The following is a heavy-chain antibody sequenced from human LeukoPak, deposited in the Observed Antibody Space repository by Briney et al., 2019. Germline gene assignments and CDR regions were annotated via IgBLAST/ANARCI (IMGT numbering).Heavy chain of an antibody. CDR2: IIPIFGTA. D-gene: IGHD4-17*01. CDR3: ARDQNDYGDYEDAFDI. Sequence: GAPVNVSCKASGGTFSSYAISWVRQAPGQGREGMGGIIPIFGTANYAQKFQGRVTITADESTSTAYMELSSLRSEDTAVYYCARDQNDYGDYEDAFDIWGQGTMVTVSS. J-gene: IGHJ3*02. V-gene: IGHV1-69*13. CDR1: GGTFSSYA.